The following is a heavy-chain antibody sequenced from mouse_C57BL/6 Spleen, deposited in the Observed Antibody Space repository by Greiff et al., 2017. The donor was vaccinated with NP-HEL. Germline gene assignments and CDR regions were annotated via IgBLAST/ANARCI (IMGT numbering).Heavy chain of an antibody. CDR3: ARAGAQAFFDY. J-gene: IGHJ2*01. CDR1: GYAFSSYW. D-gene: IGHD3-2*02. V-gene: IGHV1-80*01. CDR2: IYPGDGDT. Sequence: VQPQQSGAELVKPGASVKISCKASGYAFSSYWMNWVKQRPGKGLEWIGQIYPGDGDTNYNGKFKGKATLTADKSSSTAYMQLSSLTSEDSAVYFCARAGAQAFFDYWGQGTTLTVSS.